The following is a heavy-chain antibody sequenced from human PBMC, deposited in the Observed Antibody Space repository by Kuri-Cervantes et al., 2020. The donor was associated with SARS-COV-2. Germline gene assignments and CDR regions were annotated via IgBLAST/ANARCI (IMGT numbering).Heavy chain of an antibody. J-gene: IGHJ2*01. CDR3: ARWVRDQLLPHWYFDL. CDR2: ISAYNGNT. D-gene: IGHD2-2*01. Sequence: ASVKVSCKASGGTFTSYGISWVRQAPGQGLEWMGWISAYNGNTNYAQKLQGRVTMTTDTSTSTAYMELRSLRSDDTAVYYCARWVRDQLLPHWYFDLWGRGTLVTVSS. V-gene: IGHV1-18*01. CDR1: GGTFTSYG.